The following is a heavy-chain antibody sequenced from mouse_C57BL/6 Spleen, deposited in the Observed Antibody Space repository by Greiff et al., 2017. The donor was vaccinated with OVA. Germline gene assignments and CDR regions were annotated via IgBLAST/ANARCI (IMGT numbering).Heavy chain of an antibody. D-gene: IGHD1-1*01. Sequence: VQLQQSGPELVKPGASVKISCKASGYSFTSYYIHWVKQRPGQGLEWIGWIYPGSGNTTYNEKFKGKATLTADTSSSTAYMQLSSLTSEDSAVYYCARSDYYGSSGYWYFDVWGTGTTVTVSA. CDR1: GYSFTSYY. CDR3: ARSDYYGSSGYWYFDV. J-gene: IGHJ1*03. CDR2: IYPGSGNT. V-gene: IGHV1-66*01.